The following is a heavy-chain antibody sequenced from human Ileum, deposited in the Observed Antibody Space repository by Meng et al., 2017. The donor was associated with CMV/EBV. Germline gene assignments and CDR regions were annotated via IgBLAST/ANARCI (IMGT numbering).Heavy chain of an antibody. V-gene: IGHV3-74*01. Sequence: GESLKISCAGSGFNFSGYLMHWVRQAPGKGLVWVSRINSDGCSTNYAGSVKGRFTISRDNAKNTLYLQMDSLRAEDTAVYYCARDSRSSGSALDYWGQGPLVTVSS. CDR3: ARDSRSSGSALDY. CDR2: INSDGCST. D-gene: IGHD1-26*01. J-gene: IGHJ4*02. CDR1: GFNFSGYL.